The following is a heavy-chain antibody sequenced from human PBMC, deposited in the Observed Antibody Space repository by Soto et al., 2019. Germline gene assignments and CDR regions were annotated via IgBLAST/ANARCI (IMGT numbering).Heavy chain of an antibody. CDR3: GRGEARVGMPSGY. CDR2: IYYSGST. V-gene: IGHV4-30-4*01. Sequence: SETLSLTCTVSGGSISSGNYYWGWIRQPPGKGLEWIGCIYYSGSTYYNPSLKSRVTISVDTSKNQFSLKLSSVTAADTDVYYCGRGEARVGMPSGYWGQGTLVNVPS. D-gene: IGHD3-16*01. J-gene: IGHJ4*02. CDR1: GGSISSGNYY.